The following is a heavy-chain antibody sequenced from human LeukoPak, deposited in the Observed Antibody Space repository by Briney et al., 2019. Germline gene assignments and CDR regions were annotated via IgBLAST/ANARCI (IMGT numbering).Heavy chain of an antibody. CDR3: ARGRVPGIAAALDY. CDR2: IWYDGSNT. Sequence: PGGSLRLSCAASGFTFSSYGMHWVRQAPGKGLEWVAVIWYDGSNTYYADSVKGPFTISRDNSRNTLYLQMNSLRAEDSAVYYCARGRVPGIAAALDYWGQGTLVTVSS. V-gene: IGHV3-33*01. D-gene: IGHD6-13*01. J-gene: IGHJ4*02. CDR1: GFTFSSYG.